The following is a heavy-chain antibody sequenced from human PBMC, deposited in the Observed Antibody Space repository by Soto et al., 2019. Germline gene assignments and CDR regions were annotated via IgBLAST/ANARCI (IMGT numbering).Heavy chain of an antibody. CDR2: IYHSGNT. CDR3: ARTDNVGYFQY. CDR1: GVSFSRGSY. J-gene: IGHJ4*02. V-gene: IGHV4-38-2*01. Sequence: SGSLSLTCAVSGVSFSRGSYWAWLRQPRGEGLEYIGSIYHSGNTYYNHSVKSRFTISVDTSKNKLSLQMNTVTAADTAVYYCARTDNVGYFQYFGQGTLVTVSS. D-gene: IGHD2-15*01.